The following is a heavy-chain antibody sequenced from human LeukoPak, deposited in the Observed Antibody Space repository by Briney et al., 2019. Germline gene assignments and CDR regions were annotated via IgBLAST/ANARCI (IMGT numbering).Heavy chain of an antibody. V-gene: IGHV6-1*01. CDR2: TYYKSKWFN. CDR3: ARGPTCTNGVCYGVLAFDI. CDR1: GDSVSSNSAA. Sequence: PSQTLSLTCAISGDSVSSNSAAWNWIRQSPSRGLEWLGRTYYKSKWFNDYTVSVKSRITINPDTSKNQFSLQLNSVTPEDTAVYYCARGPTCTNGVCYGVLAFDIWGQGTMVTVSS. J-gene: IGHJ3*02. D-gene: IGHD2-8*01.